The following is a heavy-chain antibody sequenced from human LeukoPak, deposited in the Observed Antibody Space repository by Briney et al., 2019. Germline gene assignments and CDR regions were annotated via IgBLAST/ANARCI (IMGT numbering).Heavy chain of an antibody. D-gene: IGHD2-15*01. Sequence: GGSLRLSCEGSGFTFSDYYMSWIRQAPGKGLEWVSYVSSSSLYTNYADSVKGRFTISRDNAKNSLYLQMNSLRAEDTAVYYCARDSVGGPHYFDYWGQGTLVTVSS. CDR3: ARDSVGGPHYFDY. CDR2: VSSSSLYT. V-gene: IGHV3-11*06. J-gene: IGHJ4*02. CDR1: GFTFSDYY.